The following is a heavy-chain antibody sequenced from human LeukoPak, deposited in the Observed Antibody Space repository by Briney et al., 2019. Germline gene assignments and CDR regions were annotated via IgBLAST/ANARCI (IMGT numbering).Heavy chain of an antibody. CDR3: ARAPRLRWFLGDYYYYGMDV. CDR1: GGSFGGYY. D-gene: IGHD4-23*01. CDR2: INHSGST. V-gene: IGHV4-34*01. Sequence: SETLSLTCAVYGGSFGGYYWSWIRQPPGKGLEWIGEINHSGSTNYNPSLKSRVTISVDTSKNQFSLKLSSVTAADTAVYYCARAPRLRWFLGDYYYYGMDVWGQGTTVTVSS. J-gene: IGHJ6*02.